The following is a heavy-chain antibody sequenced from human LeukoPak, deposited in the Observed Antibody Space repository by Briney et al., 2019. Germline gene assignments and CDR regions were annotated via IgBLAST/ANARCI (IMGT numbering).Heavy chain of an antibody. CDR3: AKPYYGDYWEGYFDY. D-gene: IGHD4-17*01. CDR1: GFTLSSYA. Sequence: GGSLRLSCAGSGFTLSSYAMSWVRQAPGKGLEWVSAISSGGGRTYYADSVKGRFTISRDNSKNTLFLQMNSLRAEDTAVYYCAKPYYGDYWEGYFDYWGQGTLVTVSS. V-gene: IGHV3-23*01. J-gene: IGHJ4*02. CDR2: ISSGGGRT.